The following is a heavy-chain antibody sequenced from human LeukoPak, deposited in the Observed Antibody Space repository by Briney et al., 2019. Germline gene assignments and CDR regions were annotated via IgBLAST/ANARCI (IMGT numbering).Heavy chain of an antibody. CDR3: AIGVLLVDTAMVTYYYYYYMDV. CDR1: GYTFTSYA. J-gene: IGHJ6*03. Sequence: ASVKVSCKASGYTFTSYAMNWVRQAPGQGLEWMGWINTNTGNPTYAQGFTGRFVFSLDTSVSTAYLQISSLKAEDTAVYYCAIGVLLVDTAMVTYYYYYYMDVWGKGTTVTVSS. CDR2: INTNTGNP. V-gene: IGHV7-4-1*02. D-gene: IGHD5-18*01.